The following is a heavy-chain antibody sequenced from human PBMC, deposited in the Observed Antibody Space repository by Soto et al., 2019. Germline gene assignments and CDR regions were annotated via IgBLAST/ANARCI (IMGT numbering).Heavy chain of an antibody. Sequence: EVQLLESGGGLVQPGGSLRLSCAASGFTFSSYAMSWVRQAPGKGLEWVSDISGSGKSTYYADSVKGRFTISRDNSKNTLYLQMNSLRAEDTAVYYCAKDYSGGRTKTPYYFAHWGQGTLVTVSS. D-gene: IGHD6-25*01. V-gene: IGHV3-23*01. J-gene: IGHJ4*02. CDR2: ISGSGKST. CDR1: GFTFSSYA. CDR3: AKDYSGGRTKTPYYFAH.